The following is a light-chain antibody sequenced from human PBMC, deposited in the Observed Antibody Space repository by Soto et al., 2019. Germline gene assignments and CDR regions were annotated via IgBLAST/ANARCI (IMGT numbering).Light chain of an antibody. CDR3: QQRSNWPPIT. V-gene: IGKV3-11*01. CDR1: QSVRSY. J-gene: IGKJ5*01. Sequence: EIVLTQSPATLSLSPGERATLSCRASQSVRSYLAWYQQKPGQAPRLLIYDASNRATGIPARFSGSGSGTDFTLTIISLEPEDFAAYYCQQRSNWPPITFGQGTRLEIK. CDR2: DAS.